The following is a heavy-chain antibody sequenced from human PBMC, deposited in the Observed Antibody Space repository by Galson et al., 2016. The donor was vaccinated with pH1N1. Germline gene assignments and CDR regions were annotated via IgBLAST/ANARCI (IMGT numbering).Heavy chain of an antibody. Sequence: ETLSLTCAVSGGSISSRNWWSWVRPPPGQGLEWIGEIYHNGGTNYNPARNSRVTISLDKSNNHVSLNPASVTAADTAVYYCARDGGDYGGAGQYKYFDTWGQGTLVTVSS. CDR3: ARDGGDYGGAGQYKYFDT. CDR1: GGSISSRNW. J-gene: IGHJ5*02. D-gene: IGHD4-23*01. V-gene: IGHV4-4*02. CDR2: IYHNGGT.